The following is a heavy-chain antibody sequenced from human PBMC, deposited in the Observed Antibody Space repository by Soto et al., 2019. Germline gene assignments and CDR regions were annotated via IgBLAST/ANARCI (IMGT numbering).Heavy chain of an antibody. J-gene: IGHJ6*02. CDR2: INAGNGNT. Sequence: GASVKVSCKASGYTFTSYAMHWVRQAPGQRLEWMGWINAGNGNTKYSQKFQGRVTITRDTSASTAYMELSSLRSEDTAVYYCAREGIAVAGYYYYYYGMDVWGQGTTVTVSS. CDR1: GYTFTSYA. D-gene: IGHD6-19*01. CDR3: AREGIAVAGYYYYYYGMDV. V-gene: IGHV1-3*01.